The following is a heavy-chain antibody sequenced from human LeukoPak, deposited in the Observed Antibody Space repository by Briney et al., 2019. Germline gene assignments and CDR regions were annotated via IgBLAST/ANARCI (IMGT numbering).Heavy chain of an antibody. CDR2: IKHSGST. Sequence: PSETLSLTCAVYGGSFSVYYLSWIRQPPGKGLEWIGEIKHSGSTNYNPSLKSRVTISVDTSKNQFSLKLSSVTAADTAVYYCARGRGYDYVWGSYRYGRYFQNWGQGTLVTVSS. CDR3: ARGRGYDYVWGSYRYGRYFQN. CDR1: GGSFSVYY. D-gene: IGHD3-16*02. V-gene: IGHV4-34*01. J-gene: IGHJ1*01.